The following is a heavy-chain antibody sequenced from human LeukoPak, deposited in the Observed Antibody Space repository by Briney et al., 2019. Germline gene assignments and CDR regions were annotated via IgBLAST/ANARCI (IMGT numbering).Heavy chain of an antibody. Sequence: SETLSLTCTVSGGSISGYYWSWIRQSPQKGLEWIAYIYYGGSTNYNPSLKSRVAMSIDTSKNQFSLKLNSVTAADTAVYYCARGLIAAREYYFDSWGQGTLVTVSS. V-gene: IGHV4-59*01. J-gene: IGHJ4*02. D-gene: IGHD6-6*01. CDR1: GGSISGYY. CDR3: ARGLIAAREYYFDS. CDR2: IYYGGST.